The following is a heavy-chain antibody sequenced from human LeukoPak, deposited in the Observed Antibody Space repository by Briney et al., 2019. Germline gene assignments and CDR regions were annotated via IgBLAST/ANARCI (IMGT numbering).Heavy chain of an antibody. CDR2: IYYSGST. Sequence: KPSETLSLTCTVSGGSISSYCWSWIRQPPGKGLEWIGYIYYSGSTNYNPSLKSRVTISVDTSKNQFSLKLSSVTAADTAVYYCARDRGAFDIWGQGTMVTVSS. J-gene: IGHJ3*02. CDR3: ARDRGAFDI. CDR1: GGSISSYC. V-gene: IGHV4-59*01.